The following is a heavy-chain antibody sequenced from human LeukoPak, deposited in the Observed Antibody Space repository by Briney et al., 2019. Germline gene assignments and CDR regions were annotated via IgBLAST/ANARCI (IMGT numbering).Heavy chain of an antibody. D-gene: IGHD3-9*01. V-gene: IGHV4-59*01. CDR2: IYYSGST. J-gene: IGHJ2*01. CDR1: GGSISSYY. Sequence: SETLSLTCTVSGGSISSYYWSWIRQPPGKGLEWIGYIYYSGSTNYNPSLKSRVTISVDTSKNQFSLKLSSVTAADTAVYYCVSEIGDYDILTGYSQVPRYFDLWGRGTLVTVSS. CDR3: VSEIGDYDILTGYSQVPRYFDL.